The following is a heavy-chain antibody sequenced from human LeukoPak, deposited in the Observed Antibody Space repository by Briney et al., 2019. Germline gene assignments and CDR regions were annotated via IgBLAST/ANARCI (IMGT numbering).Heavy chain of an antibody. CDR3: VYYDSSGYYYGRLRY. CDR1: GFTFSSYA. D-gene: IGHD3-22*01. Sequence: GGSLRLSCAASGFTFSSYATSWVRQAPGKGLEWVSAISGSGGSTYYADSVKGRFTISRDNSKNTLYLQMNSLRAEDTAVYYCVYYDSSGYYYGRLRYWGQGTQVTVSS. J-gene: IGHJ4*02. CDR2: ISGSGGST. V-gene: IGHV3-23*01.